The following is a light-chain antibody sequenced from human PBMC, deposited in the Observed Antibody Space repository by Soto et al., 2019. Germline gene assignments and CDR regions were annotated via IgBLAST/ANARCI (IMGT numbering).Light chain of an antibody. V-gene: IGKV1-39*01. J-gene: IGKJ2*01. CDR1: QTISSY. CDR3: QQSSTIPYT. CDR2: AAS. Sequence: DIQMTQSPSSLSASVGDRVTITCRASQTISSYLNWYQQSPGKAPKHLIYAASSLQSGVPSRFSGSGSGTDFTLTISSLQPEDFATYYCQQSSTIPYTFGQGTKLEIK.